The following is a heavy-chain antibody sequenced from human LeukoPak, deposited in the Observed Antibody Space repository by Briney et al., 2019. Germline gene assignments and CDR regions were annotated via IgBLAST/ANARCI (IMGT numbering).Heavy chain of an antibody. Sequence: PSETLSLTCTVSGGSISSYYWSWIRQPPGKGLECIGYIYYSGSTNYNPSLKSRVTISVDTSKNQFSLKLSSVTAADTAVYYCARTPNVYYYYMDVWGKGTTVTVSS. CDR1: GGSISSYY. CDR2: IYYSGST. V-gene: IGHV4-59*01. CDR3: ARTPNVYYYYMDV. J-gene: IGHJ6*03. D-gene: IGHD2-15*01.